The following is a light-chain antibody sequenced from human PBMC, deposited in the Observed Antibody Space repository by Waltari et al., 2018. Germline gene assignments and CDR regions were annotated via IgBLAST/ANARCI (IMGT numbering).Light chain of an antibody. CDR1: QSVLYSSNNKNY. CDR2: WAS. CDR3: QQYYSIPPT. V-gene: IGKV4-1*01. Sequence: DIVMTQSPDSLAVSLGERATINCKSSQSVLYSSNNKNYLAWYQQKPGQPPKLLIYWASTRESGVPDRFSGSGSVTDFTLTINSLQAEDVAVYYCQQYYSIPPTFGQGTKVEIK. J-gene: IGKJ1*01.